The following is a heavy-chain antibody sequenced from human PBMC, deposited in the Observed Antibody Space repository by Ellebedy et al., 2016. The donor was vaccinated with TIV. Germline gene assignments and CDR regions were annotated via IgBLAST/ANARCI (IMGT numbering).Heavy chain of an antibody. D-gene: IGHD5-18*01. CDR3: ARDLGYSYGYGY. J-gene: IGHJ4*02. Sequence: SETLSLTXTVSGGSISSGDYYWSWIRQPPGKGLEWIGYIYYSGSTYYNPSLKSLVTISVDTSKNQFSLKLSSVTAADTAVYYCARDLGYSYGYGYWGQGTLVTVSS. CDR1: GGSISSGDYY. CDR2: IYYSGST. V-gene: IGHV4-30-4*02.